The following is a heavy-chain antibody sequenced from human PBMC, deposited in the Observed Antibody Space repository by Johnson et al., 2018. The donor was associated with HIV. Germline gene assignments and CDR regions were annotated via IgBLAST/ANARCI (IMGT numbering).Heavy chain of an antibody. CDR3: ALYPPDAFDI. V-gene: IGHV3-30*19. CDR2: ISYDGSNK. J-gene: IGHJ3*02. Sequence: QVQLVESGGGVVQTGGSLRLSCAASGFTFSSYGMHWVRQAPGKGLEWVAVISYDGSNKYYADSVKGRFTISRDNSKNTLYLQMNSLRAEDTAVYYCALYPPDAFDIWGQGTLVTVSS. CDR1: GFTFSSYG. D-gene: IGHD5/OR15-5a*01.